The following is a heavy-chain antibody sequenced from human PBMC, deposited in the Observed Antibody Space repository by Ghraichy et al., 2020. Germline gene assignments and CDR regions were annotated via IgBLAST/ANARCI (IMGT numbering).Heavy chain of an antibody. J-gene: IGHJ6*02. Sequence: ASVKVSCKASGYTFTSYDINWVRQATGQGLEWMGWMNPNSGNTGYAQKFQGRVTMTRNTSISTAYMELSSLRSEDTAVYYCARGGCSGWYDVYYYYYGMDVWGQGTTVTVSS. CDR2: MNPNSGNT. CDR1: GYTFTSYD. D-gene: IGHD6-19*01. CDR3: ARGGCSGWYDVYYYYYGMDV. V-gene: IGHV1-8*01.